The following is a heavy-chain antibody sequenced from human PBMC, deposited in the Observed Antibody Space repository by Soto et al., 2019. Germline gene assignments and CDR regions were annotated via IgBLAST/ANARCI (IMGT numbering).Heavy chain of an antibody. CDR1: XFTXSSYS. Sequence: EVXXXXSGGXLVXPGXXLXXXCAXXXFTXSSYSINWVRQAPGKGXXXXSYISSSSSTIYYADSVKGRFXXXXXXXXXXXXXXXXXXXXXXTAVDYCARYRHDILTGYDAFDSWGQGTMVTVSS. CDR3: ARYRHDILTGYDAFDS. J-gene: IGHJ3*02. D-gene: IGHD3-9*01. V-gene: IGHV3-48*01. CDR2: ISSSSSTI.